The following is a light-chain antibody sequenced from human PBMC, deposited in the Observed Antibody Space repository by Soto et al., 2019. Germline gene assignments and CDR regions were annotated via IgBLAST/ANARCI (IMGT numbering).Light chain of an antibody. V-gene: IGLV2-8*01. CDR1: SSDVGGYNY. CDR3: ISYAGSNSFV. Sequence: QSVLTQPPSASGSPGQSVTISCTGTSSDVGGYNYVSWYQQHPGKAPKLMIYEVNKRPSGVPDRFSGSKSGNTASLTVSGRQAEDEADYYCISYAGSNSFVFGTGTKLTVL. J-gene: IGLJ1*01. CDR2: EVN.